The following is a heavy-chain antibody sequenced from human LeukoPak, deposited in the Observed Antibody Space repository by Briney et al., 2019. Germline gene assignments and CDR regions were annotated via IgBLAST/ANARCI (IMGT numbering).Heavy chain of an antibody. CDR3: TTGRLRYYDSSGYSAEDY. CDR1: GFTFSNAW. CDR2: IKSKTDGGTT. D-gene: IGHD3-22*01. Sequence: GGSLRLSCAASGFTFSNAWMSWVRQAPGEGLEWVGRIKSKTDGGTTDYAAPVKGRFTISRDDSKNTLYLQMNSLKTEDTAVYYCTTGRLRYYDSSGYSAEDYWGQGTLVTVSS. V-gene: IGHV3-15*01. J-gene: IGHJ4*02.